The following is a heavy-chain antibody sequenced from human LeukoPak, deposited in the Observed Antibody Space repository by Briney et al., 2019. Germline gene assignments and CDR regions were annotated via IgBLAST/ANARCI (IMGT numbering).Heavy chain of an antibody. Sequence: PSETLSLTCTVSGGSISSSSYYWGWIRQPPGKGLEWIGSIYYSGSTYYNPSLKSRVTISVDTSKNQFSLKLSSVTAADTAVYYCAAGYNTSPLDYWGQGTLVTVSS. CDR3: AAGYNTSPLDY. CDR2: IYYSGST. J-gene: IGHJ4*02. V-gene: IGHV4-39*01. CDR1: GGSISSSSYY. D-gene: IGHD1-1*01.